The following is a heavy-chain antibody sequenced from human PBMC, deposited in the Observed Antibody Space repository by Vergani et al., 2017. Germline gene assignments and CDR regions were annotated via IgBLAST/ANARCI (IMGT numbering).Heavy chain of an antibody. CDR3: ARDGGKYDKDALDV. Sequence: QVQLQESGPGLVKPSQTLSLTCTVSGGSFSTGGQSWTWLRQSAGKGLEWIGRSYTSGATNYNPSLRSRAIMSLDASKKQFSLKLTSVTAADTAVYYCARDGGKYDKDALDVWGQGTKVTVTS. V-gene: IGHV4-61*02. CDR2: SYTSGAT. J-gene: IGHJ3*01. CDR1: GGSFSTGGQS. D-gene: IGHD2-15*01.